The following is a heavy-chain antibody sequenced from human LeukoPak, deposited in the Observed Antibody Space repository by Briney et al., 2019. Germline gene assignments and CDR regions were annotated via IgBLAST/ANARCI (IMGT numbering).Heavy chain of an antibody. V-gene: IGHV3-73*01. CDR2: IRSKANNYAT. Sequence: GSLKLSCAASGYTFSDSPIHWVRQASGKGLEWMGRIRSKANNYATAYGASVKGRFPISRDDSKNTAYLQMNSLETEDPAVYYCARPRRIVGNAFDMWGQGTMVSVSS. J-gene: IGHJ3*02. D-gene: IGHD1-26*01. CDR1: GYTFSDSP. CDR3: ARPRRIVGNAFDM.